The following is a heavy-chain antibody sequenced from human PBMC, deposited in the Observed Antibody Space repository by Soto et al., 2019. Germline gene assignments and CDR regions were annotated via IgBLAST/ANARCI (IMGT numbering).Heavy chain of an antibody. CDR2: ISSNGGST. J-gene: IGHJ4*02. V-gene: IGHV3-64D*08. Sequence: HPGGSLRLSCSASGFTFSSYAMHWVRQAPGKGLEYVSAISSNGGSTYYADSVKGRFTISRDNSKNTLYLQMSSLRAEDTAVYYCVKDRLYCTNGVCYPSEWLAPDFDYWGQGTLVTVSS. CDR3: VKDRLYCTNGVCYPSEWLAPDFDY. CDR1: GFTFSSYA. D-gene: IGHD2-8*01.